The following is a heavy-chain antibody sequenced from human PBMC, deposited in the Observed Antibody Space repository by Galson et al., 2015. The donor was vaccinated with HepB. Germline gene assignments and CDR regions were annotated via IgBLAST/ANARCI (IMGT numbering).Heavy chain of an antibody. CDR1: GFTFSSYS. V-gene: IGHV3-21*01. J-gene: IGHJ6*02. CDR2: ISSSSSYI. CDR3: ARDTEYSSSSYYYYYGMDV. Sequence: SLRLSCAASGFTFSSYSMNWVRQAPGKGLEWVSSISSSSSYIYYADSVKGRFTISRDNAKNSLYLQMNSLRAEDTAMYYCARDTEYSSSSYYYYYGMDVWGQGTTVTVSS. D-gene: IGHD6-6*01.